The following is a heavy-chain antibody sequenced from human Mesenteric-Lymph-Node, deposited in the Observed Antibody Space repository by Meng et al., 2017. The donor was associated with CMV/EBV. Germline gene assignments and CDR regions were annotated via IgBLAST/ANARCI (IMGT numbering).Heavy chain of an antibody. D-gene: IGHD6-13*01. V-gene: IGHV1-3*01. CDR3: ARWSSTSWSFDN. CDR2: INAGNGNT. Sequence: SCKASGYTFTSYAMHWVRRAPGQRLEWMGWINAGNGNTKYSQKFQGRVTITRDTSASTAYMELSSLRSEDTAVYYCARWSSTSWSFDNWGQGTLVTVSS. J-gene: IGHJ4*02. CDR1: GYTFTSYA.